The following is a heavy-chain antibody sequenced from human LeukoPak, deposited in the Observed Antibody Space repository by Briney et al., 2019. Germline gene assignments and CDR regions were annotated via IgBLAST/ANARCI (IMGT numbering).Heavy chain of an antibody. CDR2: MNPKSGAT. J-gene: IGHJ6*03. CDR3: ARGSDYDDYFYMDF. CDR1: GYRFTGYY. V-gene: IGHV1-2*02. Sequence: WASVKVSCKPSGYRFTGYYLHWVRQAPGQGLEWMGWMNPKSGATDYARKFQGRVTMTRDTSISTAYMELTRLRSDDTAVYFCARGSDYDDYFYMDFWGKGTTVTVSS.